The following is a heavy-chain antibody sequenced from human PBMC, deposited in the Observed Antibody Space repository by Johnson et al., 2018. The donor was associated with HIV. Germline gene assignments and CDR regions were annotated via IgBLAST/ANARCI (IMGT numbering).Heavy chain of an antibody. CDR3: VCLRVSLSAFDI. V-gene: IGHV3-66*02. CDR1: GFTVSSNY. D-gene: IGHD2-21*01. CDR2: IYSGGST. Sequence: MLLVESGGGLVQPGGSLRLSCAASGFTVSSNYMSWVRQAPGKGLEWVSVIYSGGSTYYADSVKGRFTISRDNSKNTLYLQMNSLRAEDTAVYYCVCLRVSLSAFDIWGQGTMVTVSS. J-gene: IGHJ3*02.